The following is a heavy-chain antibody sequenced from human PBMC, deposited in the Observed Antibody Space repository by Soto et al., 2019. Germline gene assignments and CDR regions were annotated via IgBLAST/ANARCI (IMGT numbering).Heavy chain of an antibody. D-gene: IGHD2-21*02. CDR1: GGGTLSNDA. Sequence: QVHLVQSGADGRKSGSSVRVSCTASGGGTLSNDAISWVRQAPGQGLEWLGRISPFFATTDYSQSFQGRLTKTADASKGTVYMDLRSLKSDDTAVXXXXXXXVTETTWASFDSWGKGTLVTVSX. V-gene: IGHV1-69*01. CDR3: XXXXVTETTWASFDS. CDR2: ISPFFATT. J-gene: IGHJ4*02.